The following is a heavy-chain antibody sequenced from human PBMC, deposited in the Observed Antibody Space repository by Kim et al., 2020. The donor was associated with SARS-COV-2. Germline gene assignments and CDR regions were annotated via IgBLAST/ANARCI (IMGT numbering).Heavy chain of an antibody. J-gene: IGHJ3*02. D-gene: IGHD3-3*01. CDR3: ARATGRITSFGVVMMGAFDI. Sequence: RVTISVDTSKNQFSLKLSSVTAADTAVYYCARATGRITSFGVVMMGAFDIWGQGTMVTVSS. V-gene: IGHV4-30-2*05.